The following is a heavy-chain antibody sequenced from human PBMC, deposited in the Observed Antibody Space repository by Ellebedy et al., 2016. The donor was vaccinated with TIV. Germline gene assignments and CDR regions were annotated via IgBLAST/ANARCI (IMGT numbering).Heavy chain of an antibody. Sequence: PGGSLRLSCAASGFTFSSYDMHWVRQAPDKRLEWVAVISYDGDNKFYTDSVKGRFTISRDNSKNTLYLQMNSLRAEDTAVYYCAKGLWDLLVLFDYWGQGTLVTVSS. CDR2: ISYDGDNK. D-gene: IGHD1-26*01. J-gene: IGHJ4*02. CDR1: GFTFSSYD. V-gene: IGHV3-30*18. CDR3: AKGLWDLLVLFDY.